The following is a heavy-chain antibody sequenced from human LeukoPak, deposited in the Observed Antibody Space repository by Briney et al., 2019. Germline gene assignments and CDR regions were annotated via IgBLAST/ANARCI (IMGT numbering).Heavy chain of an antibody. J-gene: IGHJ6*02. CDR2: ISSDGSII. CDR1: GFSFSSYW. D-gene: IGHD6-13*01. CDR3: AKDLDSSSCQRPPCYYYYGMDV. Sequence: QAGGSLRLSCAASGFSFSSYWMHWVRQAPGKGLVWVSRISSDGSIINYADSVKGRFTISRDNAKNSLYLQMNSLRAEDTALYYCAKDLDSSSCQRPPCYYYYGMDVWGQGTTVTVSS. V-gene: IGHV3-74*01.